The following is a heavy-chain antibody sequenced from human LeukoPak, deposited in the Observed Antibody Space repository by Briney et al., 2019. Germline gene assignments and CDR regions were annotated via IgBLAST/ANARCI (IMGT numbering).Heavy chain of an antibody. J-gene: IGHJ3*02. D-gene: IGHD6-6*01. CDR2: IKSKTDGGTT. CDR1: GFTFSNAW. V-gene: IGHV3-15*01. Sequence: PGGSLRLSCAASGFTFSNAWMSWVRQAPGKGLEWVGRIKSKTDGGTTDYAAPVKGRFTISRDDSKNTLYLQMNSLKTEDTAVYYCTPCFSSSPRHAFNIWGQGTMVTVSS. CDR3: TPCFSSSPRHAFNI.